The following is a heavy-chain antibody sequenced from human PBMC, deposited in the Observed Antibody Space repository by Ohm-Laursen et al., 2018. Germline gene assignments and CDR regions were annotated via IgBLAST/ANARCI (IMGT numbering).Heavy chain of an antibody. Sequence: GSLRLSCTASGFTFSSYEMNWVRQAPGKGLEWVSYISSSGSTIYYADSVKGRFTISRDNAKNSLYLQMNSLRAEDTAVYYCARADIVVVPAAIRSHYYGMDVWGQGTTVTVSS. CDR1: GFTFSSYE. J-gene: IGHJ6*02. V-gene: IGHV3-48*03. CDR3: ARADIVVVPAAIRSHYYGMDV. CDR2: ISSSGSTI. D-gene: IGHD2-2*02.